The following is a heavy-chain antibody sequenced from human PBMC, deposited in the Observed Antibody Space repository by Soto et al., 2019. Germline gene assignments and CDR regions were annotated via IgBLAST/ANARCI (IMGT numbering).Heavy chain of an antibody. CDR3: ARDFYGDYSDY. V-gene: IGHV3-64*01. D-gene: IGHD4-17*01. J-gene: IGHJ4*02. Sequence: GGSLRPSCAASGFTFSSYAMHWVRQAPGKGLEYVSAISSNGGSTYYANSVKGRFTISRDNSKNTLYLQMGSLRAEDMAVYYCARDFYGDYSDYWGQGTLVTVSS. CDR1: GFTFSSYA. CDR2: ISSNGGST.